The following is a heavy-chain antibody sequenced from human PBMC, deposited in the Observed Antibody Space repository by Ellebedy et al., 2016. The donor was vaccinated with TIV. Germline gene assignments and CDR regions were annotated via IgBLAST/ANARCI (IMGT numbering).Heavy chain of an antibody. Sequence: PGGSLRLSCAASGFTFDDYGTHWVRQAPGKGLEWVSGISWNSGKIGYAASVKGRFTISRDNSKNPLYLQMNSLRAEDTAMYDCARWGEGKRADYWGQGTLVTVSS. CDR2: ISWNSGKI. CDR3: ARWGEGKRADY. D-gene: IGHD5-24*01. V-gene: IGHV3-9*01. CDR1: GFTFDDYG. J-gene: IGHJ4*02.